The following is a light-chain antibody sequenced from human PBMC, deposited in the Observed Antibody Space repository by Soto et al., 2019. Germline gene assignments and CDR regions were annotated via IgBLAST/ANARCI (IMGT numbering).Light chain of an antibody. V-gene: IGKV3-15*01. CDR3: QQYYSSPFT. CDR2: WAS. CDR1: QSVSIL. J-gene: IGKJ3*01. Sequence: EIVLTQSPGTLSLSPGERATLSCRASQSVSILLAWYQQKPGPPPRLLLYWASTRESGVPDRVTGGGSGTDFTLTISSLQAEDVAVYYCQQYYSSPFTFGPGTKVDIK.